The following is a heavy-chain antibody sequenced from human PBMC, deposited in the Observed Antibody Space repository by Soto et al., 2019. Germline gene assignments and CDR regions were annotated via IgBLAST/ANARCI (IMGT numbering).Heavy chain of an antibody. CDR3: ATSQGSSTSLEIYYYYYYGMDV. Sequence: QVQLVQSGAEVKKPGSSVKVSCKASGGTFSSYAISWVRQAPGQGLEWMGGIIPISETTNYAQKFQGRVTITADESKSTAYMELSSLRPEDTAVYYCATSQGSSTSLEIYYYYYYGMDVWGQGTTVTVSS. CDR1: GGTFSSYA. V-gene: IGHV1-69*01. J-gene: IGHJ6*02. CDR2: IIPISETT. D-gene: IGHD2-2*01.